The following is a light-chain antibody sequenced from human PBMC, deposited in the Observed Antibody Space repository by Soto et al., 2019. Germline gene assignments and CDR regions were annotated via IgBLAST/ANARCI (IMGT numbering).Light chain of an antibody. J-gene: IGLJ2*01. CDR3: AAWDDSLSGVV. CDR2: RNS. Sequence: QSVLTQPPSASGTPGQRDTISCSGSSSNIGSNYVYWYQQLPGTVPQLLIYRNSERPSGVPDRFSGSKSGTSASLAISGLRSEDEADYYCAAWDDSLSGVVFGGGTQLTVL. V-gene: IGLV1-47*01. CDR1: SSNIGSNY.